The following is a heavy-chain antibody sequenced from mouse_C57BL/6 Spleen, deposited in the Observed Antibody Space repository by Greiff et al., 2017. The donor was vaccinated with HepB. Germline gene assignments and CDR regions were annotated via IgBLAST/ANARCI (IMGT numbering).Heavy chain of an antibody. CDR1: GFTFSSYA. V-gene: IGHV5-4*03. Sequence: EVKLMESGGGLVKPGGSLKLSCAASGFTFSSYAMSWVRQTPEKRLEWVATISDGGSYTYYPDNVKGRFTISRDNAKNNLYLQMSHLKSEDTAMYYCARGRSHYFDYWGQGTTLTVSS. CDR3: ARGRSHYFDY. J-gene: IGHJ2*01. CDR2: ISDGGSYT.